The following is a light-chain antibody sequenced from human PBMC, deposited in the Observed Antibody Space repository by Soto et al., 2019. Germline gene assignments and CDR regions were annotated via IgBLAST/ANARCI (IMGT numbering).Light chain of an antibody. V-gene: IGKV3-11*01. CDR2: DTS. CDR3: QQRSHWPRT. Sequence: DIVLTQSPATLSLSPGERATLSCRASQSVGTSLAWYQQKPGQTPSLLIYDTSNRATGIPARFSGSGSGTDFTLTISSLEPEDFAVYYCQQRSHWPRTFGQGTKVEI. CDR1: QSVGTS. J-gene: IGKJ1*01.